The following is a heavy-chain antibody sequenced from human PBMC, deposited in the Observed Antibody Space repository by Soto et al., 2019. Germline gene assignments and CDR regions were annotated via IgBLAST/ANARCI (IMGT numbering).Heavy chain of an antibody. CDR2: IGAYNGNT. V-gene: IGHV1-18*01. D-gene: IGHD2-2*02. Sequence: GASVKVSCKASGYTFTSYGISWVRQAPGQGLEWMGWIGAYNGNTNCAQKLQGRVTMTTDTSTSTAYMELRSLRSDDTAVYYCARLYTNYYYYYMDVWGKGTTVTVSS. CDR3: ARLYTNYYYYYMDV. J-gene: IGHJ6*03. CDR1: GYTFTSYG.